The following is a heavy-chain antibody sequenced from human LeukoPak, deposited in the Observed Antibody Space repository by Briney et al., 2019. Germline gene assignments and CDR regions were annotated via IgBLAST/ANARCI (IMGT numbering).Heavy chain of an antibody. D-gene: IGHD6-13*01. J-gene: IGHJ4*02. V-gene: IGHV1-69*13. CDR2: IIPIFGTA. CDR1: GYTFTSYD. CDR3: ATETGYITAAGDY. Sequence: SVKVSCKASGYTFTSYDINWVRQATGQGLEWMGGIIPIFGTANYAQKFQGRVTITADESTSTAYMELSSLRSEDTAVYYCATETGYITAAGDYWGQGTLVTVSS.